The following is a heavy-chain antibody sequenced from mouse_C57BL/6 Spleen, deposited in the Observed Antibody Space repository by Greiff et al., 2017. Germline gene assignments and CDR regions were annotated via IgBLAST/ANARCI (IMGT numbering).Heavy chain of an antibody. CDR2: IYWDDDK. J-gene: IGHJ1*03. CDR3: ARDYYGSSYWYFDG. CDR1: GFSLSTSGMG. Sequence: QVTLKVSGPGILQSSQTLSLTCSFSGFSLSTSGMGVSWIRQPSGKGLEWLAHIYWDDDKRYNPSLKSRLTISKDTSSNQVFLKSTSVDTADTATYYCARDYYGSSYWYFDGWGTGTTVTVSS. D-gene: IGHD1-1*01. V-gene: IGHV8-12*01.